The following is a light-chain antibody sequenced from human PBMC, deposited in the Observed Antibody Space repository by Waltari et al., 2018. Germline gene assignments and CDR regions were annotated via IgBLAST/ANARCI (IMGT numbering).Light chain of an antibody. CDR3: QKYERLPAT. J-gene: IGKJ1*01. V-gene: IGKV3-20*01. CDR1: QGVGRS. Sequence: EIVLTQSPGTLSLSPGERATLPCRASQGVGRSLVWYQQKPGQAPRLLIYDVSRRATGIPDRFSGSGYGTDFSLTISRLEPEDFAVYYCQKYERLPATFGQGTTVEIK. CDR2: DVS.